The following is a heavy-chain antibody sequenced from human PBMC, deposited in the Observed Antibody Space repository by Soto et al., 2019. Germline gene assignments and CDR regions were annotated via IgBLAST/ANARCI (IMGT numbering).Heavy chain of an antibody. D-gene: IGHD2-2*01. CDR1: GYTFTNYD. V-gene: IGHV1-8*01. Sequence: QVQLVQSGAEVKKPGASVKVSCKASGYTFTNYDINWMRQATGQGLEWMGWMNPNSGHTNYAQKFQGRVNMTRNTSISTAYMELTSLRSEDTAMYYCASGMSTTWGQGTLVTVSS. CDR3: ASGMSTT. CDR2: MNPNSGHT. J-gene: IGHJ5*02.